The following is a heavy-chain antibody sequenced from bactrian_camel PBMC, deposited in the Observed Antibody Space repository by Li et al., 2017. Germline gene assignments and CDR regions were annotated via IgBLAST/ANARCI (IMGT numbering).Heavy chain of an antibody. V-gene: IGHV3S40*01. J-gene: IGHJ6*01. CDR3: AADLPPYGTSCPGSLGY. D-gene: IGHD6*01. CDR1: GYRDSSNC. Sequence: DVQLVESGGGSVQAGGSLRLSCAVSGYRDSSNCMGWFRQAPGKEREEVAVIYIGDGATYYANSVKGRFTISYDGAKNTVYLQMNSLKPEDTAVYYCAADLPPYGTSCPGSLGYWGQGTQVTVS. CDR2: IYIGDGAT.